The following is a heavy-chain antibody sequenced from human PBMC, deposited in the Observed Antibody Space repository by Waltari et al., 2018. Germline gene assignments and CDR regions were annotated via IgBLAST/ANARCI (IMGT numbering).Heavy chain of an antibody. CDR1: GFTVSSNY. Sequence: EVQLVESGGGLIQPGGSLRLSCAASGFTVSSNYMSWVRQAPGKGLEWVSVIYSGGSTYYADSVKGRFTISRDNSKNTLYLQMNSLRAEDTAVYYCARDEGLYEHYYYYGMDVWGQGTTVTVS. CDR2: IYSGGST. CDR3: ARDEGLYEHYYYYGMDV. V-gene: IGHV3-53*01. D-gene: IGHD3-3*01. J-gene: IGHJ6*02.